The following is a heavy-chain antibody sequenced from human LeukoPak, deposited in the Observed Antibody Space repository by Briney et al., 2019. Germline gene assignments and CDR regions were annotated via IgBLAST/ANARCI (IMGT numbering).Heavy chain of an antibody. CDR3: ARVDDSSGSLDY. J-gene: IGHJ4*02. V-gene: IGHV3-53*04. CDR2: IYSGGST. CDR1: GFTVSSNY. Sequence: PGGSLRLSCAASGFTVSSNYMSWVRQAPGKGLEWVSVIYSGGSTYYADSVKGRFTISRHFSKNTVYLQMNSLRVEDTAVYYCARVDDSSGSLDYWGQGTLVTVSS. D-gene: IGHD3-22*01.